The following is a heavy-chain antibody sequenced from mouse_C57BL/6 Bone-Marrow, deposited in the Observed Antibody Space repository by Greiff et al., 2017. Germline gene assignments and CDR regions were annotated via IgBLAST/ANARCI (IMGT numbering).Heavy chain of an antibody. CDR1: GYTFTSYW. CDR3: ARDYDYPSFAY. CDR2: IDPSDSYT. Sequence: QVHVKQPGAELVKPGASVKLSCKASGYTFTSYWMQWVKQRPGQGLEWIGEIDPSDSYTNYNQKFKGKATLTVDTSSSTAYMQLSSLTSEDSAVYYCARDYDYPSFAYWGQGTLVTVSA. V-gene: IGHV1-50*01. D-gene: IGHD2-4*01. J-gene: IGHJ3*01.